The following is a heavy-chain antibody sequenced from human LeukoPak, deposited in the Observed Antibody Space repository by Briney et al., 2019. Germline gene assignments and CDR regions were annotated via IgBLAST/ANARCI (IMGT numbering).Heavy chain of an antibody. CDR2: IYYSGST. CDR1: GGSISSYY. J-gene: IGHJ3*02. D-gene: IGHD1-1*01. CDR3: ARHIWKDDAFDI. V-gene: IGHV4-59*01. Sequence: PSETLSLTCTVSGGSISSYYWSWIRQPPGKGLEWIGYIYYSGSTNYNPSLESRVTISVDTSKNQFSLKLSSVTAADTAVYYCARHIWKDDAFDIWGQGTMVTVSS.